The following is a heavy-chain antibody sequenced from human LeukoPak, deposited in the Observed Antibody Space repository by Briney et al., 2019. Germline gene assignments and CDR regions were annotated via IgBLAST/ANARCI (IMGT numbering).Heavy chain of an antibody. D-gene: IGHD5-12*01. V-gene: IGHV4-34*01. CDR1: GGSFSGYY. Sequence: SETLSLTCAVYGGSFSGYYWSWIRQPPGKGLEWIGEINHSGSTNYNPSLKSRVTTSVDTSKNQFPLKLSSVTAADTAVYYCARGRARMTRAYFDYWGQGTLVTVSS. CDR3: ARGRARMTRAYFDY. J-gene: IGHJ4*02. CDR2: INHSGST.